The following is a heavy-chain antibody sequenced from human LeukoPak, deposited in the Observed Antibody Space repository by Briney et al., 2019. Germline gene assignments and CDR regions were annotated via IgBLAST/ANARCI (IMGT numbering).Heavy chain of an antibody. CDR2: IGSSSSPI. CDR1: GFTFSAYS. J-gene: IGHJ4*02. D-gene: IGHD6-19*01. V-gene: IGHV3-48*04. Sequence: GGSLRLSCAASGFTFSAYSMNWVRQAPEKGLEWVSYIGSSSSPIYYADSVKGRFTISRDNAKNSLSLQMNSLRAEDTAMYYCARVGPDNSGSIDYWGQGTRVTVSS. CDR3: ARVGPDNSGSIDY.